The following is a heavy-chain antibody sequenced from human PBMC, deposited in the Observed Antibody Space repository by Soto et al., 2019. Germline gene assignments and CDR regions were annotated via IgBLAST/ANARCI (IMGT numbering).Heavy chain of an antibody. V-gene: IGHV4-59*11. D-gene: IGHD6-13*01. Sequence: ALVPQSHSCSVAWGKIVDHYGSWIRQNPGGALEWIAYSLYIGSTNYNPSLKSRVTISVDTSKDQFSLKLSSVTAADTAVYYCARDCRGRPGVCRAAATSPYYYYYYGMDVCVQRTTV. J-gene: IGHJ6*02. CDR2: SLYIGST. CDR1: WGKIVDHY. CDR3: ARDCRGRPGVCRAAATSPYYYYYYGMDV.